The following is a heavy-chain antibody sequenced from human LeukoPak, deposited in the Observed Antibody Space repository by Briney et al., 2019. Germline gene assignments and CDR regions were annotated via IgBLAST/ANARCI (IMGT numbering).Heavy chain of an antibody. CDR1: GFNFTSYW. V-gene: IGHV5-51*01. J-gene: IGHJ4*02. Sequence: GGALEISWEGSGFNFTSYWIGWVRALPGEGLEWVGIIYPGDSDTRYSPSFQGQVTISADKSISTAYLQWSSLKASDTAMYYCARLQGGSGSFPDYWGQGTLVTVSS. CDR2: IYPGDSDT. D-gene: IGHD3-10*01. CDR3: ARLQGGSGSFPDY.